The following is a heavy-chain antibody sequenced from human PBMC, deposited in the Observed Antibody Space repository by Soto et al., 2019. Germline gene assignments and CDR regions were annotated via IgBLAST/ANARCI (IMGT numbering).Heavy chain of an antibody. D-gene: IGHD6-6*01. CDR1: GFTFSSYS. J-gene: IGHJ6*02. CDR3: ASMSIAARNYGMDV. Sequence: EVQLVESGGGLVKSGGSLRLSCAASGFTFSSYSMNWVRQAPGKGLEWVSSISSSSSYIYYADSVKGRFTISRDNAKNSLYLQMNSLRAEDTAVYYCASMSIAARNYGMDVWGQGTTVTVSS. CDR2: ISSSSSYI. V-gene: IGHV3-21*01.